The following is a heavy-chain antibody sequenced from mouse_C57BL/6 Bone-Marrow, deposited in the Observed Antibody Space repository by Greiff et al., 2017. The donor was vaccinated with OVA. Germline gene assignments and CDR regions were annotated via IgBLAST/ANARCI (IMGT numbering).Heavy chain of an antibody. J-gene: IGHJ1*03. CDR2: INPDSSTI. D-gene: IGHD1-1*01. CDR3: AREDYGSSFWYFDV. Sequence: EVQLQVSGGGLVQPGGSLKLSCAASGIDFSRYWMSWVRRAPGTGLEWIGEINPDSSTINYAPSLKAKFIISRDHAKNTLYLQMSKVRSEDTALYYCAREDYGSSFWYFDVWGTGTTVTVSS. V-gene: IGHV4-1*01. CDR1: GIDFSRYW.